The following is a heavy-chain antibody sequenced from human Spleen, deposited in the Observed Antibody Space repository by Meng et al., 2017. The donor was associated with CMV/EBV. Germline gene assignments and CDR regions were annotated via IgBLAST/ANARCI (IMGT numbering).Heavy chain of an antibody. Sequence: SETLSLTCAVYGASFRSNFWSWIRQTPKKGLEWIGEINHAGDTTYNPSLKSRVTISVDTSKNQFSLKLSSVTAADTAVYYCARSPDRDWFDPWGQGTLVTVSS. J-gene: IGHJ5*02. CDR1: GASFRSNF. CDR3: ARSPDRDWFDP. CDR2: INHAGDT. V-gene: IGHV4-34*01.